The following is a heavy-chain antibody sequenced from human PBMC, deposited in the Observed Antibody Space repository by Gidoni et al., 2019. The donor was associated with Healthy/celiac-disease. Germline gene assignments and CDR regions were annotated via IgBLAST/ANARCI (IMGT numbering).Heavy chain of an antibody. D-gene: IGHD2-21*02. Sequence: QVQLQESGPGLVKPSQTLSLTCTVSGGSIRSGDYYWSWIRQPPGKGLEWIGYIYYSGSTYYNPSLKSRVTISVDTSKNQFSLKLSSVTAADTAVYYCARDLYCGGDCYSTRGWFDPWGQGTLVTVSS. CDR2: IYYSGST. J-gene: IGHJ5*02. CDR1: GGSIRSGDYY. CDR3: ARDLYCGGDCYSTRGWFDP. V-gene: IGHV4-30-4*01.